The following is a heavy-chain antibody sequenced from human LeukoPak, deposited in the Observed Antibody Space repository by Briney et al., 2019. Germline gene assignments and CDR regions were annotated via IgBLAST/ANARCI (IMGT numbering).Heavy chain of an antibody. CDR2: INPNSGGT. CDR3: ARDHCTSNSCYEDFYYGMDV. J-gene: IGHJ6*02. CDR1: GYTFTDYY. V-gene: IGHV1-2*02. Sequence: ASVKVSCKASGYTFTDYYVQWVRQAPGQGLEWMGWINPNSGGTEYAQKFQGRVTMTRDTSISTAYMDLSRLGPDDTAMYYCARDHCTSNSCYEDFYYGMDVWGQGTTVTVSS. D-gene: IGHD2-2*01.